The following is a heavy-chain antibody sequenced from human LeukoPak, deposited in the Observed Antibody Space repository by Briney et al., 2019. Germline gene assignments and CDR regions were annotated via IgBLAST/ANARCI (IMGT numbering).Heavy chain of an antibody. CDR3: ARQSARNWLDP. J-gene: IGHJ5*02. CDR2: INQDGSGK. V-gene: IGHV3-7*01. Sequence: PGGSLRLSCAASGFAFRTYWMTWVRQAPGKGLEWVASINQDGSGKYYVDSVKGRFTISRDNTKNSLYLQMNTLRAEDTAVYYCARQSARNWLDPWGQGTLVTVSS. CDR1: GFAFRTYW. D-gene: IGHD3-3*01.